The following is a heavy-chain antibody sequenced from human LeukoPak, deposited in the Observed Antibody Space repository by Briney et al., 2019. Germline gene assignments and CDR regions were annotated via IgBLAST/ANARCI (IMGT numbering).Heavy chain of an antibody. CDR3: ARHPGYGDYAQYFQH. J-gene: IGHJ1*01. Sequence: SETLSLTCTVSGGSISSSSYYWGWIRQPPGKGLEWIGSIYYSGSTYYNPSLKSRVTISVDTSKNQFSLKLSSVTAADTAVYYSARHPGYGDYAQYFQHWGQGTLVTVSS. CDR2: IYYSGST. V-gene: IGHV4-39*01. CDR1: GGSISSSSYY. D-gene: IGHD4-17*01.